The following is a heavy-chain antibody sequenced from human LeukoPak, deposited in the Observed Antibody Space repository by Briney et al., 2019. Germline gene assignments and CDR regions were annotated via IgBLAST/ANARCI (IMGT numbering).Heavy chain of an antibody. CDR2: IYTSGST. CDR3: ARDGGSGWSAALDY. D-gene: IGHD6-19*01. J-gene: IGHJ4*02. V-gene: IGHV4-61*02. Sequence: SETLSLTCTVSGGSISSGSYYWSWIRQPAGKGLEWIVRIYTSGSTNYNPSLKSRVTISVDTSKNQFSLKLSSVTAADTAVYYCARDGGSGWSAALDYWGQGTLVTVSS. CDR1: GGSISSGSYY.